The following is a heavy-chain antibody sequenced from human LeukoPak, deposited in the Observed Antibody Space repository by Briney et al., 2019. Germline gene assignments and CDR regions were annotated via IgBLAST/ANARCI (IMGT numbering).Heavy chain of an antibody. J-gene: IGHJ6*02. CDR3: ARDLRGYSYYYGMDV. V-gene: IGHV1-69*05. D-gene: IGHD5-12*01. CDR2: INPIFGTA. Sequence: GASVKVSCKASGDTFSSYAISWVRQAPGQGLEWMGGINPIFGTANYAQKFQGRVTMTRDTSTSTVYMELSSLRSEDTAVYYCARDLRGYSYYYGMDVWGQETTVTVSS. CDR1: GDTFSSYA.